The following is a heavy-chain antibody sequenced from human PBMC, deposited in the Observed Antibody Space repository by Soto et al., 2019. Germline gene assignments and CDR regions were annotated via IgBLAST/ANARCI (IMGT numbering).Heavy chain of an antibody. CDR1: GGSISSSSYY. Sequence: PSETLSLTCSVSGGSISSSSYYWGWIRQPPGKGLEWLGSIYHSGSTYYNPSLKSRVTVSVDTSKNQFSLRLSSVTAAETAVYYCATLLKTMALLWGQGTLVTVSS. CDR2: IYHSGST. V-gene: IGHV4-39*01. J-gene: IGHJ4*02. CDR3: ATLLKTMALL. D-gene: IGHD3-10*01.